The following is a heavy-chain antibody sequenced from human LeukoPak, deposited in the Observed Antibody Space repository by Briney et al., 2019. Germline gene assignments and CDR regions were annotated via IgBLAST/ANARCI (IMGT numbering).Heavy chain of an antibody. CDR3: AINFRSAYYFFDF. Sequence: GGSLRLSCAASGFTVSSNYMSWVRQAPGKGLEWVSAIYSGGRTYYTDSVKGRFTISRDNSKNALYLQMNSLRAEDTAVYYCAINFRSAYYFFDFWGQGILVTVSS. CDR2: IYSGGRT. J-gene: IGHJ4*02. D-gene: IGHD3-3*01. CDR1: GFTVSSNY. V-gene: IGHV3-53*01.